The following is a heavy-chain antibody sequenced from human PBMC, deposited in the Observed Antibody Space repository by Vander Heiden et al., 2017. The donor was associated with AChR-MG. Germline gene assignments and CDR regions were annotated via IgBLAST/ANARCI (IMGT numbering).Heavy chain of an antibody. J-gene: IGHJ4*02. CDR1: GFTFDDDA. CDR2: ISWNSGSI. D-gene: IGHD5-12*01. CDR3: AKEGTVIISGGIDY. Sequence: EVQLVASGGGLVQPGRSLRLSCAASGFTFDDDAMHWVRQAPGKGLEWVSGISWNSGSIGYADSVKGRFTISRDNAKNSLYLQMNSLRAEDTALYYCAKEGTVIISGGIDYWGQGTLVTVSS. V-gene: IGHV3-9*01.